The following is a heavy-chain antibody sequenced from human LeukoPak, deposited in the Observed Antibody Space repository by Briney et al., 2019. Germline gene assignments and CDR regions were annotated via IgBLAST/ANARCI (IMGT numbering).Heavy chain of an antibody. J-gene: IGHJ5*02. D-gene: IGHD6-6*01. Sequence: PSETLSLTCGVSGDSISERNWWSWVRQPPGKGLEWIGVIYVSGSTNYNSSLKSRVTISVDTSKNQFSLKLSSVTAADTAVYYCARGAIAARHSNWFDPWGQGTLVTVSS. CDR2: IYVSGST. CDR1: GDSISERNW. CDR3: ARGAIAARHSNWFDP. V-gene: IGHV4-4*02.